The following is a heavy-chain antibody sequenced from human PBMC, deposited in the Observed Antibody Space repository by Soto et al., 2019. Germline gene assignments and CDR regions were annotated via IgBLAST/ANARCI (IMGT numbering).Heavy chain of an antibody. CDR1: VCTFSDYY. CDR2: ISSSSSYT. D-gene: IGHD2-2*01. J-gene: IGHJ6*01. CDR3: ARDSRYCSSTSCQDANYYYYGMEV. V-gene: IGHV3-11*06. Sequence: GVSLRLSCASSVCTFSDYYMSWIRHSPGKGLEWVSYISSSSSYTNYADSVKGRFTISRDNAKNSLYLQMNSLRAEDTAVYYCARDSRYCSSTSCQDANYYYYGMEVLGQGTTVNVSS.